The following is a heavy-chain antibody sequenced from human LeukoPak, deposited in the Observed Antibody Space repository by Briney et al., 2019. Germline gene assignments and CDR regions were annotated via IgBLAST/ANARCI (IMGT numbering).Heavy chain of an antibody. CDR3: YGGNAEH. D-gene: IGHD4-23*01. CDR2: LNPYGIST. V-gene: IGHV3-74*03. J-gene: IGHJ1*01. Sequence: GGSLRLSCAASGFTFSSYWMHWVRQAPGKGLMWFSVLNPYGISTMYADSVNRLFTLSRDNAKNTLYLQMNSLSGEDTAVYHCYGGNAEHWGQGTLVTVSS. CDR1: GFTFSSYW.